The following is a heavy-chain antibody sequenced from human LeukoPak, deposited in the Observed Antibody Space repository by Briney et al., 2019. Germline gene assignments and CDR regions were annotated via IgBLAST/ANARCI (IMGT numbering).Heavy chain of an antibody. CDR3: ARVFRGYYFDY. D-gene: IGHD2-15*01. Sequence: PGGSLRLSCVASGFIFGSYDMHWVRQAPGKGLEWVALIRFDGSNGYYTDSVKGRFTISRDNSKNTLYLHMSSLRTEDTAVYYCARVFRGYYFDYWGQGTLVTVSS. J-gene: IGHJ4*02. CDR2: IRFDGSNG. CDR1: GFIFGSYD. V-gene: IGHV3-30*02.